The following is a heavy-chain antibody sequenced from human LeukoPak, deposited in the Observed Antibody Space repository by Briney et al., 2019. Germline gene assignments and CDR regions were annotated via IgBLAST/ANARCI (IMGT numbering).Heavy chain of an antibody. CDR1: GDSVSSNSAA. CDR3: ARDSRAYVSSSWYGWFDP. Sequence: SQTLSHTCAISGDSVSSNSAAWNWIRQSPSRGLEWLGRTYYRSKWYNDYAVSVKSRITINPDTSKNQFSLQLNSVTPEDTAVYYCARDSRAYVSSSWYGWFDPWGQGTLVTVSS. J-gene: IGHJ5*02. V-gene: IGHV6-1*01. CDR2: TYYRSKWYN. D-gene: IGHD6-13*01.